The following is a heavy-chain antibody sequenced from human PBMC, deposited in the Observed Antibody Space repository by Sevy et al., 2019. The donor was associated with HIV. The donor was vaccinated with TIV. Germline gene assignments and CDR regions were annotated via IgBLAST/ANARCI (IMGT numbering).Heavy chain of an antibody. J-gene: IGHJ4*02. CDR3: AKISEEYVRTWCPPDY. CDR2: ISYHGTNK. V-gene: IGHV3-30*18. Sequence: GGSLRLSCVASGFSFSSYGMLWVRQAPGKGLEWVALISYHGTNKYYGDSVRGRFTVSRDNSRNTLYLQMDSLRAEDTAVYYCAKISEEYVRTWCPPDYWGQGTLVTVSS. CDR1: GFSFSSYG. D-gene: IGHD2-8*01.